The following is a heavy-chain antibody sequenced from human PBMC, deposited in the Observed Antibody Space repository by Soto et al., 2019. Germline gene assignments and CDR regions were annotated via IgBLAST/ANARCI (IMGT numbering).Heavy chain of an antibody. J-gene: IGHJ5*02. D-gene: IGHD2-8*01. V-gene: IGHV3-23*01. CDR3: AKGATWDIVLMNH. Sequence: PGGSLGLSCAASGFTFSSYAMSWVRQAPGKGLEWVSAISGSGGSTYYADSVKGRFTISRDNSKNTLYLQMNSLIAEDTAVYYCAKGATWDIVLMNHWGQGTLVTVSS. CDR1: GFTFSSYA. CDR2: ISGSGGST.